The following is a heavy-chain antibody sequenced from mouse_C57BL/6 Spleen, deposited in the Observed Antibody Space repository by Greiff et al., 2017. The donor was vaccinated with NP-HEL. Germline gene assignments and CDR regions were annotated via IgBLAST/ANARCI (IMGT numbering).Heavy chain of an antibody. Sequence: QVQLKESGPGLVQPSQSLSITCTVSGFSLTSYGVHWVRQSPGKGLEWLGVIWSGGSTAYNAAFISRLSISKDNSKSQVFFKMNSLQADDTAIYYCARTYDYEYFDVWGTGTTVTVSS. D-gene: IGHD2-4*01. CDR3: ARTYDYEYFDV. V-gene: IGHV2-2*01. J-gene: IGHJ1*03. CDR1: GFSLTSYG. CDR2: IWSGGST.